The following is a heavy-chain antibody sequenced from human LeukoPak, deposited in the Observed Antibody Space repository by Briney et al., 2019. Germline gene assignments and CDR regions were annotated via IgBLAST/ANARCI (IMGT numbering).Heavy chain of an antibody. CDR2: IYYSGST. D-gene: IGHD3/OR15-3a*01. CDR3: ARLGPIWRLNPNWFDP. V-gene: IGHV4-59*08. CDR1: GGSISSYY. J-gene: IGHJ5*02. Sequence: KSSETLSLTCTVSGGSISSYYWSWIRQPPGKGLEWIGYIYYSGSTNYNPSLKSRVTISVDTSKNQFSLKLSSVTAADTAVYYCARLGPIWRLNPNWFDPWGQGTLVTVSS.